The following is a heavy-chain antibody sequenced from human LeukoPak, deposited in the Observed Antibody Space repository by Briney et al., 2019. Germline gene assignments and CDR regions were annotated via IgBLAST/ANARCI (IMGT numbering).Heavy chain of an antibody. CDR2: IYYSGST. J-gene: IGHJ6*03. CDR3: ARVLADFGAIMDYYYYYMDV. CDR1: GGSISSYY. D-gene: IGHD3-3*01. Sequence: SETLSLTCTVSGGSISSYYWSWIRQPPGKGLEWIGYIYYSGSTNYNPSLKSRVTISVDTSKNQFSLKLSSVTAADTAVYYCARVLADFGAIMDYYYYYMDVWGKGTTVTVSS. V-gene: IGHV4-59*01.